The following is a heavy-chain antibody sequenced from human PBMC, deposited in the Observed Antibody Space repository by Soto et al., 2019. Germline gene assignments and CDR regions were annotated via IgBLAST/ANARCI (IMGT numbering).Heavy chain of an antibody. Sequence: WGSLRFSWVPFLLTLSSVAMPWVCRATGKGLEWVGVTPFNETRKYYGDSVRGRFTISRDNSRNTVYLEMNTLRADDTAVYYRATEESSAYHRTADYWGRGTTVTVSS. CDR1: LLTLSSVA. D-gene: IGHD6-19*01. CDR3: ATEESSAYHRTADY. V-gene: IGHV3-30*04. J-gene: IGHJ4*02. CDR2: TPFNETRK.